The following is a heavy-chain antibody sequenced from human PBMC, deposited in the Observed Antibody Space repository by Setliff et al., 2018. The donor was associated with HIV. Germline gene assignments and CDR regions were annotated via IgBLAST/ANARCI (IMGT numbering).Heavy chain of an antibody. D-gene: IGHD5-12*01. CDR3: AGENVDIVATTKAIDF. CDR2: ITYSGSHK. CDR1: GLPFNVYT. Sequence: GESLRLSCITSGLPFNVYTLNWVRQAPGKGLEWVSSITYSGSHKFYADSLKGRFTISRDNAEKSLYLQMNSLRAEDTAVYYCAGENVDIVATTKAIDFWGQGTLVTVSS. J-gene: IGHJ4*02. V-gene: IGHV3-21*01.